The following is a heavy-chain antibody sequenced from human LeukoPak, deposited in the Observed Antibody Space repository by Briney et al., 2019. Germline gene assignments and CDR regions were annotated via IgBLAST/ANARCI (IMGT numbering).Heavy chain of an antibody. CDR3: ARLSTTSGWYSWFDP. CDR2: IHYSGST. V-gene: IGHV4-39*01. J-gene: IGHJ5*02. D-gene: IGHD6-19*01. CDR1: GGSISTATHY. Sequence: SETLSLTCTVSGGSISTATHYWGWIRQPPGKGLEWIGSIHYSGSTYYNPSLKSRVTISVDTSKNQFSLKLSSVTAADTAVYYCARLSTTSGWYSWFDPWGQGTLVTVSS.